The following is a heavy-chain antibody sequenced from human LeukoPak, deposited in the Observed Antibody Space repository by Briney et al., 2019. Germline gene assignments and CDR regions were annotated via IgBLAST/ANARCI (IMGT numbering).Heavy chain of an antibody. V-gene: IGHV4-59*01. Sequence: PSEALSLTCTVSGGSIRSYYWSWIRQPPGKGLEWIGYIYNSGSTNYNPSLKSRVTISVDTSKNQFSLRLSSVTAADTAVYHCARHYDILTGYSSDAFDIWGQGTMVTVSS. J-gene: IGHJ3*02. CDR2: IYNSGST. CDR3: ARHYDILTGYSSDAFDI. CDR1: GGSIRSYY. D-gene: IGHD3-9*01.